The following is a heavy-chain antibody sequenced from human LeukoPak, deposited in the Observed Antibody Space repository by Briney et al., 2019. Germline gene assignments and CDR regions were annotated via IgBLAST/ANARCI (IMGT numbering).Heavy chain of an antibody. Sequence: ASVRVSCKASGYTFTSYYMHWVRQAPGQGLEGMGIINPSGGRTSYAQKFQGRVTMTRDTSTGTVYMELSSLRSEDTAVYYCASLRSGDYEGFDYWGQGTLVTVSS. V-gene: IGHV1-46*01. CDR1: GYTFTSYY. J-gene: IGHJ4*02. D-gene: IGHD2-21*02. CDR2: INPSGGRT. CDR3: ASLRSGDYEGFDY.